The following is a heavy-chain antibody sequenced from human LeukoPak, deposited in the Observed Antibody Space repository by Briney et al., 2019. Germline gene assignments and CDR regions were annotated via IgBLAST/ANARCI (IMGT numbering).Heavy chain of an antibody. Sequence: SETLSLTCAVSGFSTTRGHYWASCRQSPGKGLEWIGTISHSGNTYYNSSLKSRLAVSVDTSRNHFSLNLTSLTSADTAVYHCPTARVFQYNLQSCLHWCCDVWGRGTLVTVSS. J-gene: IGHJ2*01. CDR3: PTARVFQYNLQSCLHWCCDV. V-gene: IGHV4-38-2*01. CDR1: GFSTTRGHY. CDR2: ISHSGNT. D-gene: IGHD1-1*01.